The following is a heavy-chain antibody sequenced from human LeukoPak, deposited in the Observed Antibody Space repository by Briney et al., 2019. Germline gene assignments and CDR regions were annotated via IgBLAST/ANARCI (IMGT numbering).Heavy chain of an antibody. CDR3: ARKPWSSEAVRFDP. J-gene: IGHJ5*02. D-gene: IGHD5-18*01. Sequence: SSETLSLTCAVYGGSFSGYYWSWIRQPPGKGLEWIGEINHSGSTNYNPSLKSRVTISVDTSTNQFSLKLSSVTAADTAVYYCARKPWSSEAVRFDPWGQGTLVTVSS. CDR2: INHSGST. CDR1: GGSFSGYY. V-gene: IGHV4-34*01.